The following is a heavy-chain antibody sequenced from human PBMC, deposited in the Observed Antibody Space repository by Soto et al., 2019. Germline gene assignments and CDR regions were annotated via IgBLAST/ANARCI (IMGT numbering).Heavy chain of an antibody. V-gene: IGHV3-30*05. J-gene: IGHJ6*02. Sequence: QVQLVESGGGVVQPGRSLRLSCAASGFTLSRYGMHWVRQAPGKGLEWVAVISFEGNTQYYADSVKGRFTISRDNSKDTLCLQIHSLRPEDTAVYYCARGAEHQLLSRDYFYGMDVWGQGTTVSVSS. D-gene: IGHD1-1*01. CDR2: ISFEGNTQ. CDR1: GFTLSRYG. CDR3: ARGAEHQLLSRDYFYGMDV.